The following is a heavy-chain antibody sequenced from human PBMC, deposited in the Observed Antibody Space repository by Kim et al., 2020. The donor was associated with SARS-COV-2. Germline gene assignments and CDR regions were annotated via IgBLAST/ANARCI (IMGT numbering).Heavy chain of an antibody. Sequence: SVKVSCKASGGTFSSYAISWVRQAPGQGLEGMGGIIPIFGTANYAQKFQGRVTITADESTSTAYMELSSLRTEDTAVYYCARDHPRDYDILTGHPFYYYYYGMDVWGQGTTVTVSS. CDR1: GGTFSSYA. CDR2: IIPIFGTA. J-gene: IGHJ6*02. D-gene: IGHD3-9*01. CDR3: ARDHPRDYDILTGHPFYYYYYGMDV. V-gene: IGHV1-69*13.